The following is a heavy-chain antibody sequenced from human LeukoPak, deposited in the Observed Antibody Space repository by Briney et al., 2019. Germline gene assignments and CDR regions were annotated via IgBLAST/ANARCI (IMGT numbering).Heavy chain of an antibody. CDR2: ISWNSGSI. Sequence: GGSLRLSCAASGFTFDDYAMHWVRQAPGKGLEWVSGISWNSGSIGYADSVKGRFTISRDDAKNSLYLQMNSLRAEDMALYYCAKDIQYAPTGHFDYWGQGTLVTVSS. CDR3: AKDIQYAPTGHFDY. V-gene: IGHV3-9*03. J-gene: IGHJ4*02. CDR1: GFTFDDYA.